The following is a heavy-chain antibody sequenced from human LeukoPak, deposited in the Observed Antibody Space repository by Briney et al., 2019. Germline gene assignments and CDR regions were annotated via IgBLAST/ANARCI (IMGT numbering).Heavy chain of an antibody. J-gene: IGHJ4*02. Sequence: ASVKVSCKASDYTFTSYGISWVRQAPGQGLEWMGWISPYSDNTNYAQNLQGRVTMTTDTSTSTAYMELRILTSDDTAMYYCARGGPFSIAAARVYYFDYWGQGTLVTVSS. CDR3: ARGGPFSIAAARVYYFDY. V-gene: IGHV1-18*01. CDR2: ISPYSDNT. CDR1: DYTFTSYG. D-gene: IGHD6-13*01.